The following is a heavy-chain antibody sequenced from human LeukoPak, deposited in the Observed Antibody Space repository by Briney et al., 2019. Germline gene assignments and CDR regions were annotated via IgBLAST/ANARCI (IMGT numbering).Heavy chain of an antibody. V-gene: IGHV5-10-1*01. D-gene: IGHD3-22*01. Sequence: GESLKISCKGSGYSFSSYWISWVRQMPGKGLEWMGSIDPRDSYTNCSPSFQGHVTISTDKSISTAYLQWSSLRASDTAMYYCARNRYYYDFSGYYVDYWGQGTLVTVSS. CDR2: IDPRDSYT. J-gene: IGHJ4*02. CDR3: ARNRYYYDFSGYYVDY. CDR1: GYSFSSYW.